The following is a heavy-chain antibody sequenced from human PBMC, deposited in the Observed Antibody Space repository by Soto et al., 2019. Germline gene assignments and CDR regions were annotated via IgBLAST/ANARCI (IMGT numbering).Heavy chain of an antibody. D-gene: IGHD3-10*01. CDR1: GGTFSSYA. J-gene: IGHJ5*02. CDR3: ARSALASLWFGELLEISWFDP. Sequence: SVKVSCKASGGTFSSYAISWVRQAPGQGLEWMGGIIPIFGTANYAQKFQGRVTITADESTSTAYMELSSLRSEDTAVYYCARSALASLWFGELLEISWFDPWGQGTLVTVSS. V-gene: IGHV1-69*13. CDR2: IIPIFGTA.